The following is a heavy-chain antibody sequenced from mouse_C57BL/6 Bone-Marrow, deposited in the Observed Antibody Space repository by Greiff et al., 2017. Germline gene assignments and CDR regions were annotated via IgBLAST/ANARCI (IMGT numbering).Heavy chain of an antibody. J-gene: IGHJ2*01. V-gene: IGHV14-4*01. CDR2: IDPENGDT. Sequence: EVQLQQSGAELVRPGASVKLSCTASGFNIKNDYMHWVKQRPEQGLEWIGWIDPENGDTEYASNFQGKATITADTSSNTAYLQLSSLTSEDTAVYYCTTGVWDYWGQGTTLTVSS. CDR3: TTGVWDY. D-gene: IGHD2-10*02. CDR1: GFNIKNDY.